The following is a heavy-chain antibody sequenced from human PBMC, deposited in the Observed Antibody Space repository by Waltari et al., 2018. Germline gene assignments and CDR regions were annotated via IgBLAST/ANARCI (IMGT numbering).Heavy chain of an antibody. Sequence: EVQLVQFGAEVKKPGESRTTPGKGSGYSFPTYGIGWVRKMPGKGLEWMGIIYPGDSDTRYSPSFQGQVTISADKSISTAYLQWSSLKASDTAMYYCARPSGSYYYYFDYWGQGTLVTVSS. CDR1: GYSFPTYG. J-gene: IGHJ4*02. V-gene: IGHV5-51*01. CDR2: IYPGDSDT. D-gene: IGHD1-26*01. CDR3: ARPSGSYYYYFDY.